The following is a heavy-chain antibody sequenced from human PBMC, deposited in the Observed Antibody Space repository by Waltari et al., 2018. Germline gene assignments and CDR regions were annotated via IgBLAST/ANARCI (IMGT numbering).Heavy chain of an antibody. CDR2: IIPILGIA. V-gene: IGHV1-69*04. Sequence: QVQLVQSGAEVKKPGSSVKVSCKASGGTFSSYAISWVRQAPGQGLEWMGGIIPILGIANYAQKFQGRVTITADESTSTAYMELSSLRSEDTAVYYCARVLGYCSGGSCAEDAFDIWGQGTMVTVSS. D-gene: IGHD2-15*01. J-gene: IGHJ3*02. CDR3: ARVLGYCSGGSCAEDAFDI. CDR1: GGTFSSYA.